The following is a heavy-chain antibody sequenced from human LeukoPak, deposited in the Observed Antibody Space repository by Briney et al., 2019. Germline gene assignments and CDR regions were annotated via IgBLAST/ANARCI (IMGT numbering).Heavy chain of an antibody. CDR2: IIPIFGTA. CDR3: AGLNWNYWGVGYYFDY. Sequence: SVKVSCKASGYTFTSYAISWVRQAPGQGLEWMGGIIPIFGTANYAQKFQGRVTITADESTSTAYMELSSLRSEDTAVYYCAGLNWNYWGVGYYFDYWGQGTLVTVSS. J-gene: IGHJ4*02. D-gene: IGHD1-7*01. CDR1: GYTFTSYA. V-gene: IGHV1-69*13.